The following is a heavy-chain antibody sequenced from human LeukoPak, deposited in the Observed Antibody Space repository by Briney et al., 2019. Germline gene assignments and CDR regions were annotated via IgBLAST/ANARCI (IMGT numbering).Heavy chain of an antibody. D-gene: IGHD1-20*01. V-gene: IGHV3-23*01. CDR3: AKDGGYNWNEFDY. Sequence: GGSLRLSCAASGFTFSSYAMSWVRQAPGKGLEWVSAISGSGGSTYYADSVKGRFTISRDNSKNSLYLQMNSLRAEDTALYYCAKDGGYNWNEFDYWGQGTLVTVSS. J-gene: IGHJ4*02. CDR2: ISGSGGST. CDR1: GFTFSSYA.